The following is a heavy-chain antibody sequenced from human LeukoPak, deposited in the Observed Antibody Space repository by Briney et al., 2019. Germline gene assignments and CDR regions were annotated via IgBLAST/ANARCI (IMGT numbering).Heavy chain of an antibody. CDR1: GFTFSIYW. J-gene: IGHJ4*02. CDR3: ARDRPDLSL. Sequence: GGSLRLSCAASGFTFSIYWMSWVRQAPGKGLEWVANIKQDGSETYYVDSVKGRFTIPRDNAKNSLYLQMNSLRAEDTAVYYCARDRPDLSLWGQGTLVTVSS. D-gene: IGHD1-14*01. CDR2: IKQDGSET. V-gene: IGHV3-7*01.